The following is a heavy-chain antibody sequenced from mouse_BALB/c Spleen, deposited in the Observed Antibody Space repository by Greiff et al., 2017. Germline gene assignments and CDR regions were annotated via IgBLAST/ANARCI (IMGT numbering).Heavy chain of an antibody. Sequence: LQESGPELVKPGASVRISCKASGYTFTSYYIHWVKQRPGQGLEWIGWIYPGNVNTKYNEKFKGKATLTADKSSSTAYMQLSSLTSEDSAVYYCARNWDYWGQGTTLTVSS. V-gene: IGHV1S56*01. J-gene: IGHJ2*01. CDR2: IYPGNVNT. CDR3: ARNWDY. CDR1: GYTFTSYY. D-gene: IGHD4-1*01.